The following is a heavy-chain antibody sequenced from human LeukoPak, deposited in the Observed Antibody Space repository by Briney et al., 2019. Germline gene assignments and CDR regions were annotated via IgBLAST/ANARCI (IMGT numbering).Heavy chain of an antibody. D-gene: IGHD6-13*01. V-gene: IGHV4-59*08. Sequence: SETLSLTCTVSGGSISSYFWSWIRQPPGKGLEWIGYMYYSGSTDYNPSLKSRVTISVDTSKNQVSLKLSSVTAADTAVYYCARSAGTAAAGLDYWGQGTLVTVSS. CDR1: GGSISSYF. J-gene: IGHJ4*02. CDR2: MYYSGST. CDR3: ARSAGTAAAGLDY.